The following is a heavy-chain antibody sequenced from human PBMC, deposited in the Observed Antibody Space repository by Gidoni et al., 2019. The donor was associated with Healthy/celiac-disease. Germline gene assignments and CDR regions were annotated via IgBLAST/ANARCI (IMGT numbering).Heavy chain of an antibody. CDR3: AKDLYSNSWYGGFDF. CDR2: ISWNSGSI. V-gene: IGHV3-9*01. D-gene: IGHD6-13*01. Sequence: SCAASGFTFDDYAIHWVRQGPGKGLEWVSGISWNSGSIRYADSVKGRFTISRDNAKNSLYLQMNSLRPEDTALYYCAKDLYSNSWYGGFDFWGQGTLVTVSS. CDR1: GFTFDDYA. J-gene: IGHJ4*02.